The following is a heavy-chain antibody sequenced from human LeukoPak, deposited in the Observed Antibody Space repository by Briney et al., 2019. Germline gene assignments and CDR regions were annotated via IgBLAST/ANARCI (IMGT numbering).Heavy chain of an antibody. V-gene: IGHV3-23*01. Sequence: HPGGSLRLSCAASGFTFSSYAMSWVRQAPGRGLEWVSAFSGSGGNTYYADSVKGRFTISRDNSKNTLYLQVNSLRAEDTAVYYCAKDLRGITAGLDYWGQGTLVTVSS. CDR3: AKDLRGITAGLDY. CDR1: GFTFSSYA. CDR2: FSGSGGNT. D-gene: IGHD6-13*01. J-gene: IGHJ4*02.